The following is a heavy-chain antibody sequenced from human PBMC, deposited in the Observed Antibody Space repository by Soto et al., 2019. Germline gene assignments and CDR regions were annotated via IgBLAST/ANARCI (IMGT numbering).Heavy chain of an antibody. D-gene: IGHD3-10*01. CDR2: INAGNGNT. V-gene: IGHV1-3*01. CDR3: VRGSWFDEY. J-gene: IGHJ4*02. CDR1: VYTFTSYA. Sequence: ASVKVSCKASVYTFTSYAMHWVRQAPGQRLEWMGWINAGNGNTKYAQKLQGRVTMTTDTSTSTAYMELRSLRSEDTAVYYCVRGSWFDEYWGQGTLVTVSP.